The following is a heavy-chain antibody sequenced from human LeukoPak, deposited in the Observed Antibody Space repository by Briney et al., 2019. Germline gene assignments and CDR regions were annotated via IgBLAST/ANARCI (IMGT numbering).Heavy chain of an antibody. J-gene: IGHJ3*02. CDR2: IGFDVSKI. CDR3: ARERLENCNDGSCPDALDI. V-gene: IGHV3-33*01. CDR1: GFSFSSYL. Sequence: PGGSLRLSCAASGFSFSSYLMHWVRQAPGKGLEWVALIGFDVSKIYYADSVKGRFTISRDNSKNTLYLQMNSLRDEGTAVYFCARERLENCNDGSCPDALDIWGQGTMVTISS. D-gene: IGHD2-15*01.